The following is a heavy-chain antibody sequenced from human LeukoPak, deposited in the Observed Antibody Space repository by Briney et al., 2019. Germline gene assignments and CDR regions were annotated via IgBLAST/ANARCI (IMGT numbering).Heavy chain of an antibody. D-gene: IGHD6-13*01. CDR1: GGSISSSSYY. CDR3: ARFTTMKPPGIAAAGLLDYYYYGMDV. V-gene: IGHV4-39*01. CDR2: IYYSGST. J-gene: IGHJ6*02. Sequence: SETLSLTCTVSGGSISSSSYYWGWIRQPPGKGLEWIGSIYYSGSTYYNPSLKSRVTISVDTSKNQFSLKLSSVTAADTAVYYCARFTTMKPPGIAAAGLLDYYYYGMDVWGQGTTVTVSS.